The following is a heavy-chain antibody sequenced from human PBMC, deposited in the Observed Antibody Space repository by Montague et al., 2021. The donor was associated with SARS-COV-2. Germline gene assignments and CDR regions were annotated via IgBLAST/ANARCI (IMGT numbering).Heavy chain of an antibody. D-gene: IGHD1-1*01. CDR2: IYYGGTA. Sequence: SETLSLTCTVSGGSISVGSYYWVWIRQPPGKGLEWIGSIYYGGTADYNPSLKSRVTISVDTSNNQFSLKLTSLTAADTAVYSCASSPLRTSGANWYDKYFQHWGQGTRVTVSS. V-gene: IGHV4-39*07. J-gene: IGHJ1*01. CDR1: GGSISVGSYY. CDR3: ASSPLRTSGANWYDKYFQH.